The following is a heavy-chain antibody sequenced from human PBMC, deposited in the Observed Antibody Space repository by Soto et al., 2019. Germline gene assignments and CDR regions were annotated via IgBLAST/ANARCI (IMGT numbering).Heavy chain of an antibody. J-gene: IGHJ4*02. CDR3: ARRAHYGSGSFPDFDY. Sequence: GESLKISCKGSGYSFTTYWIDWVRQMPGKGLEWMGIIYPADSETRNSPSFQGQVTMSADKSINTAYLQWSSLKASDTAMYYCARRAHYGSGSFPDFDYWGQGTLVTVSS. V-gene: IGHV5-51*01. CDR1: GYSFTTYW. D-gene: IGHD3-10*01. CDR2: IYPADSET.